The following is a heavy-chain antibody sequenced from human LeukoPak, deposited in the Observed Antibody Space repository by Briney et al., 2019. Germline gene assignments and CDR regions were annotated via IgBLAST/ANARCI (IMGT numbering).Heavy chain of an antibody. CDR1: GFTFSDYY. CDR3: ARDLYGSGSYSNYYYGMDV. Sequence: GGSLRLSCAASGFTFSDYYMSWIRQAPGKGLEWVSYISSSSSYTNYADSVKGRFTISRDNAKNSLYLQMNSLRAEDTAVYYCARDLYGSGSYSNYYYGMDVWGKGTTVTVS. V-gene: IGHV3-11*06. D-gene: IGHD3-10*01. J-gene: IGHJ6*04. CDR2: ISSSSSYT.